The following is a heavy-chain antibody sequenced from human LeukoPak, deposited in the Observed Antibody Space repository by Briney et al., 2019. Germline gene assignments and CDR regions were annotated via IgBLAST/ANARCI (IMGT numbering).Heavy chain of an antibody. CDR1: GGSISSSSYY. V-gene: IGHV4-39*07. J-gene: IGHJ4*02. CDR3: ARGRRDGYNPIFDC. Sequence: SETLSLTCTVSGGSISSSSYYWGWIRQPPGKGLEWIGSIYYSGSTYYNPSLKSRVTISVDTSKNQFSLKLSSVTAADTAVYYCARGRRDGYNPIFDCWGQGTLVTVSS. D-gene: IGHD5-24*01. CDR2: IYYSGST.